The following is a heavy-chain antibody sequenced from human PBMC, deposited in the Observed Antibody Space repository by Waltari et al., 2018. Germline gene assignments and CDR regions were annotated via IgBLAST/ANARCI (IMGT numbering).Heavy chain of an antibody. CDR3: ARDGPLVGATSSAFDI. CDR1: GGSISSHY. Sequence: QVQLQESGPGLVKPSETLSLTCTVPGGSISSHYWSWIRQPPGKGLEWIGYIYYSGSTNYNPSLKSRVTISVDTSKNQFSLKLSSVTAADTAVYYCARDGPLVGATSSAFDIWGQGTMVTVSS. J-gene: IGHJ3*02. V-gene: IGHV4-59*11. D-gene: IGHD1-26*01. CDR2: IYYSGST.